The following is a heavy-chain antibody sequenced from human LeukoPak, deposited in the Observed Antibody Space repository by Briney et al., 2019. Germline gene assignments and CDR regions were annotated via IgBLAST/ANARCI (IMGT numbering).Heavy chain of an antibody. CDR2: IIPIFSTS. CDR1: GGTFSSYA. D-gene: IGHD6-13*01. CDR3: ARDGGSSWYTSGYDY. V-gene: IGHV1-69*01. J-gene: IGHJ4*02. Sequence: SVKVSCKASGGTFSSYAISWVRQAPGQGLEWMGRIIPIFSTSNYAQKFQGRVTITADESASTAYMELSSLRSEDTAVYYCARDGGSSWYTSGYDYWGQGTLVTVSS.